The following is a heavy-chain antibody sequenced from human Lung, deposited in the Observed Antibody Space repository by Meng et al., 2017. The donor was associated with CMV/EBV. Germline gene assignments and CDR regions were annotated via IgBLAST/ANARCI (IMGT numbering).Heavy chain of an antibody. D-gene: IGHD3-22*01. CDR3: ARNWGYNDGTSYYWGMFDY. CDR1: GFTFSDYS. J-gene: IGHJ4*02. CDR2: ISFSGTTM. V-gene: IGHV3-48*04. Sequence: GESXKISCAASGFTFSDYSLNWVRQAPGKGLEWISYISFSGTTMYYADSVKGRFTISRDYAKNSLYLQMNSLRAEDTAVYYCARNWGYNDGTSYYWGMFDYWXQGTLVTVSS.